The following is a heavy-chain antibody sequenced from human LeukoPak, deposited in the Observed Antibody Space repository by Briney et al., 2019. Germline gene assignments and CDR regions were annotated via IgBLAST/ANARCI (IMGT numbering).Heavy chain of an antibody. V-gene: IGHV3-30*04. CDR3: ARDNGPSTAVAGTGGNFDY. CDR2: ISYDGSNK. J-gene: IGHJ4*02. Sequence: GGSLRLSCAASGFTFSSYAMHWVRQAPGKGLEWVAVISYDGSNKYYADSVKGRFTISRDNSKNTLYLQMNSLRAEDTAVYYCARDNGPSTAVAGTGGNFDYWGQGTLVTVSS. CDR1: GFTFSSYA. D-gene: IGHD6-19*01.